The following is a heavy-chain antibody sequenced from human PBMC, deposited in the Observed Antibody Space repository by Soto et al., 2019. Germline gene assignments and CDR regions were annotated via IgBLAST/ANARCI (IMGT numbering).Heavy chain of an antibody. CDR1: GFTFSSYA. CDR2: ISGSGGST. V-gene: IGHV3-23*01. D-gene: IGHD3-10*01. CDR3: AKLGYYYGSGSPTWFDP. Sequence: EVQLLESGGGLVQPGGSLRLSCAASGFTFSSYAMSWVRQAPGKGLEWVSAISGSGGSTYYADSVKGRFTISRDNSKNTLYLQMNSLRAEDTAVYCCAKLGYYYGSGSPTWFDPWGQGTLVTVSS. J-gene: IGHJ5*02.